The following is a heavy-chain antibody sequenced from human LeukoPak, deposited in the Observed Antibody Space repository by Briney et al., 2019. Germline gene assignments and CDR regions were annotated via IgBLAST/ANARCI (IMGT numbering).Heavy chain of an antibody. Sequence: GGSLRLSCAASGFTFSDYAMSWVRQAPGKGLEWVSAISDSGGRTYYADFVKGRFTISRDNSKNTLYLQMNGLRAEDTAVYYCAKDVIRVGTSHFDYWGQGTLVTVSS. D-gene: IGHD2/OR15-2a*01. CDR1: GFTFSDYA. CDR2: ISDSGGRT. CDR3: AKDVIRVGTSHFDY. J-gene: IGHJ4*02. V-gene: IGHV3-23*01.